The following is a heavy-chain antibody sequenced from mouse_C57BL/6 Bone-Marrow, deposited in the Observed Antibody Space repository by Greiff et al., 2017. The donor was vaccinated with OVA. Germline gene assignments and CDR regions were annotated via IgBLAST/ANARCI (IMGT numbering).Heavy chain of an antibody. CDR3: ARGGLRAWFAY. CDR1: GFTFSSYA. CDR2: ISDGGSYT. V-gene: IGHV5-4*01. Sequence: EVQVVESGGGLVKPGGSLKLSCAASGFTFSSYAMSWVRQTPEKRLEWVATISDGGSYTYYPDNVKGRFTISRDNAKNNLYLQMSHLKSEDTAMYYCARGGLRAWFAYWGQGTLVTVSA. J-gene: IGHJ3*01. D-gene: IGHD2-4*01.